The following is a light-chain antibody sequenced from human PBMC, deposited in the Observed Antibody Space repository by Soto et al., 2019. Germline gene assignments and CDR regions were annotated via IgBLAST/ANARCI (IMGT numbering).Light chain of an antibody. V-gene: IGKV4-1*01. CDR1: RSVLLTSNNKNY. Sequence: DVLITQFPQSLAVSLGEGATISFKSSRSVLLTSNNKNYLAWYQQKKGQPPKLXIYWASTRESGVPDRFSASGYGTDFNLTITSLQAQDVAVYYCQQYYSTPSTFGQGTRLEIK. CDR3: QQYYSTPST. J-gene: IGKJ5*01. CDR2: WAS.